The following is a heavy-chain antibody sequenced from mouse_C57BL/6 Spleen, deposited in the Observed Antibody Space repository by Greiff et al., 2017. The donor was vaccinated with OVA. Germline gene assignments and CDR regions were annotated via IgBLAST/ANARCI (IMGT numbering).Heavy chain of an antibody. CDR2: ISSGSSTI. CDR1: GFTFSDYG. D-gene: IGHD2-4*01. Sequence: DVQLVESGGGLVKPGGSLKLSCAASGFTFSDYGMHWVRQAPEKGLEWVAYISSGSSTIYYADTVKGRFTISRDNAKNTLFLQMTSLRSEDTAMYYCARHDYDYDGASYAMDYWGQGTSVTVSS. CDR3: ARHDYDYDGASYAMDY. V-gene: IGHV5-17*01. J-gene: IGHJ4*01.